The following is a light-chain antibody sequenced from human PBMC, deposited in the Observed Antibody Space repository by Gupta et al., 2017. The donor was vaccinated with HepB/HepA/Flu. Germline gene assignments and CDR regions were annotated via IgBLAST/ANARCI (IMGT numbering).Light chain of an antibody. J-gene: IGKJ4*01. V-gene: IGKV2D-29*01. CDR1: KSLLSNDRKTY. CDR3: MQSIKTPHT. CDR2: DVS. Sequence: DIVMTQTPLSLSVTPGQPASISCKSSKSLLSNDRKTYVYWYLQKPGQPPQLLIYDVSNRLTGVPYRFSGSGSGTDFTFTISRVEAEDVGVYYCMQSIKTPHTFGQGTKVEIK.